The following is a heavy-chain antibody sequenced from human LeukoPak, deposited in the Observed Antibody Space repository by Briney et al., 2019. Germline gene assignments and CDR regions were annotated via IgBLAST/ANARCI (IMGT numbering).Heavy chain of an antibody. J-gene: IGHJ4*02. CDR2: IYPGDSDT. D-gene: IGHD1-26*01. CDR3: ARGFYGIDY. CDR1: GYTFSNFG. Sequence: TVSCKASGYTFSNFGINWVRQMPGKGLEWMGIIYPGDSDTRYSPSFQGQVSISADKSISTACLQWSSLKASDTAMYYCARGFYGIDYWGQGTLVTVST. V-gene: IGHV5-51*01.